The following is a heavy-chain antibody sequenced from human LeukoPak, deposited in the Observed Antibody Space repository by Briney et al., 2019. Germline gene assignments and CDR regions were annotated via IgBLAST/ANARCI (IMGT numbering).Heavy chain of an antibody. V-gene: IGHV4-39*07. D-gene: IGHD5-24*01. CDR3: ASTMATISYFDY. J-gene: IGHJ4*02. CDR2: IYYSGST. CDR1: GGSISSDSYY. Sequence: SETLSLTCTVSGGSISSDSYYWAWIRQPPGKGLEWIASIYYSGSTYYNPSLKSRVTISVDTSRNQFSLKLSSVTAADTAVYYCASTMATISYFDYWGQGTLVTVSS.